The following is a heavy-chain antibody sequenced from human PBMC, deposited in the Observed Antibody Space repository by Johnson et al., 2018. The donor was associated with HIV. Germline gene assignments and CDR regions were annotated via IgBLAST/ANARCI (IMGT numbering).Heavy chain of an antibody. V-gene: IGHV3-11*04. Sequence: QVQLVESGGGLVKPGGSLRLSCAASGFTFSDYYMSWIRQAPGKGLEWFSYISSSGSTIYYADSVKGRFTISRDNSKNTLYLQMNSLRAEDTAVYYCAKESETYGGNIGFEHPFDIWGQGTMVTVSS. CDR2: ISSSGSTI. J-gene: IGHJ3*02. CDR3: AKESETYGGNIGFEHPFDI. CDR1: GFTFSDYY. D-gene: IGHD4-23*01.